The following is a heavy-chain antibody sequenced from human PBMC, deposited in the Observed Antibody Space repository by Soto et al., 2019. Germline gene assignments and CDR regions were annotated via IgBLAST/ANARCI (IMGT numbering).Heavy chain of an antibody. CDR3: ARTKCSGGSCYSWSLDY. CDR2: RYYSEST. CDR1: GGSITTGGYY. Sequence: ASETLSLTCTVSGGSITTGGYYWSWIRQLPGKGLEWIGHRYYSESTYYNPSLKSRVSISLDTSKNQFSLKLSFVTAADTAMYYCARTKCSGGSCYSWSLDYWGQGTPVTVSS. D-gene: IGHD2-15*01. V-gene: IGHV4-31*03. J-gene: IGHJ4*02.